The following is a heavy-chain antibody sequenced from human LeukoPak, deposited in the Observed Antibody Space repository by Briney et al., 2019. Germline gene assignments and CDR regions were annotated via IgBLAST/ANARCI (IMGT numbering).Heavy chain of an antibody. V-gene: IGHV3-30*02. CDR2: IRFDGSNK. D-gene: IGHD6-19*01. CDR1: GFTFSSFG. J-gene: IGHJ4*02. Sequence: GGSLRLSCAASGFTFSSFGMHWVRQAPGKGLAWVAFIRFDGSNKYYEGSVKGRFTISRDDSKNTLYLQMNSLRAEDTAVYYCAKGRPVAGASGKGYFGYWGQGTLVTVSS. CDR3: AKGRPVAGASGKGYFGY.